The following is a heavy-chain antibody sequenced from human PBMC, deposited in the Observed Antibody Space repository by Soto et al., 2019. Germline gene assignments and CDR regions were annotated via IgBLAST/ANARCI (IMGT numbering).Heavy chain of an antibody. V-gene: IGHV4-31*03. CDR3: AKSKWLRLEGRFDY. Sequence: SETLSLTCTVSGGSITTGGYYWSWIRQLPGKGLEWIGHRYYSESTYYNPSLKSRVSISLDTSKNQFSLKLSFVTAADTAMYYCAKSKWLRLEGRFDYWGQGTLVTVSS. CDR2: RYYSEST. CDR1: GGSITTGGYY. D-gene: IGHD5-12*01. J-gene: IGHJ4*02.